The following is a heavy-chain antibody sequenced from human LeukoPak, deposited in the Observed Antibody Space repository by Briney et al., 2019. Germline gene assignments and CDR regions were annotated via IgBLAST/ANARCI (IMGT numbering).Heavy chain of an antibody. D-gene: IGHD6-6*01. V-gene: IGHV3-9*01. Sequence: PSGGSLRLSCAASGFTFDDYAMHWVRQAPGKGLEWVSGISWNSGSIGYADSVKGRFTISRDNAKNSLYLQMNSLRAEDTALYYCAKDVQELAARPDSYFDYWGQGTLVTVSS. CDR3: AKDVQELAARPDSYFDY. CDR1: GFTFDDYA. J-gene: IGHJ4*02. CDR2: ISWNSGSI.